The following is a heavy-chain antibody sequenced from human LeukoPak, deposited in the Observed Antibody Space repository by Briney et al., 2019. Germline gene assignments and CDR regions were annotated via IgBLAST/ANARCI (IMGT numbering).Heavy chain of an antibody. CDR3: ARDREYVTTGELEY. CDR2: IIPILGIA. J-gene: IGHJ4*02. D-gene: IGHD7-27*01. V-gene: IGHV1-69*04. CDR1: GGTFSSYA. Sequence: ASVKVSCKASGGTFSSYAISLVRQAPGQGLEWMGRIIPILGIANYAQKFQGRVTITADKSTSTAYMELSSLRSEDTAVYYCARDREYVTTGELEYWGQGTLVTVSS.